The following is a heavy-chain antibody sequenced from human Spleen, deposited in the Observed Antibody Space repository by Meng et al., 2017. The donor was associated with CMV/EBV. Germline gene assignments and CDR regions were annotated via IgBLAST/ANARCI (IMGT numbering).Heavy chain of an antibody. CDR2: IIPIFGTA. D-gene: IGHD2-2*02. J-gene: IGHJ5*02. CDR1: GGTFSSYA. CDR3: ARTPSVVVPAAIPGWGFVP. V-gene: IGHV1-69*05. Sequence: SVKVSCKASGGTFSSYAISWVRQAPGQGLEWMGGIIPIFGTANYAQKFQGRVTITTDESTRTANMELSSLSSEDTAVYYCARTPSVVVPAAIPGWGFVPWGQGTLVTVSS.